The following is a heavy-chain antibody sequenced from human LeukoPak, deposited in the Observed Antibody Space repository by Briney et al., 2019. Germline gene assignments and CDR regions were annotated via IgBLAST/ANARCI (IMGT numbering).Heavy chain of an antibody. D-gene: IGHD6-25*01. V-gene: IGHV4-39*01. CDR1: GGPISSSSYY. CDR3: ARHSAGAFDY. CDR2: IYYSGST. Sequence: KPSETLSLTCTVSGGPISSSSYYWGWIRRPPGKGLEWIGSIYYSGSTYYNPSLKSRVTISVDTSKNQFSLKLSSVTAADTAVYYCARHSAGAFDYWGQGTLVTVSS. J-gene: IGHJ4*02.